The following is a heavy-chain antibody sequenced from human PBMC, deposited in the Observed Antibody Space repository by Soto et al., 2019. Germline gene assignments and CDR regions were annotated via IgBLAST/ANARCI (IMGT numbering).Heavy chain of an antibody. CDR1: GYTFNTYW. CDR2: IYPSDSDT. CDR3: ARTAAAGKYYNGMDV. V-gene: IGHV5-51*01. D-gene: IGHD6-13*01. Sequence: GESLKISCKGSGYTFNTYWIGWVRQTPGKGLEWMGTIYPSDSDTKYSPSFQGQVTISADKSISTAYLQWSSLKASDTAMYYCARTAAAGKYYNGMDVWGQGTTVTVSS. J-gene: IGHJ6*02.